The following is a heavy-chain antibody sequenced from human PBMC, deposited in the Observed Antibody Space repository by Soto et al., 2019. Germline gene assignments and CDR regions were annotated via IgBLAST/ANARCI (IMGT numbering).Heavy chain of an antibody. V-gene: IGHV4-59*08. J-gene: IGHJ4*01. CDR2: IYYSGST. D-gene: IGHD6-19*01. Sequence: PSETLSLTCSVSGGSMNNYYWSWIRQPPGKGLEYIGYIYYSGSTNYNSSLKSRVTISLDTSKNQFSLKLSSLTAADTAVYYCARVHVMVVAGSTFDYWGHGTLVTVSS. CDR3: ARVHVMVVAGSTFDY. CDR1: GGSMNNYY.